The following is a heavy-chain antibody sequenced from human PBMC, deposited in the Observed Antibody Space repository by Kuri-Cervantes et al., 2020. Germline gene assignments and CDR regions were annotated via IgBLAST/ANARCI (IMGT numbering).Heavy chain of an antibody. CDR3: AREGYSYGEFDY. Sequence: GESLKISCAASGFTFSSYAMHWVRQAPGKGLEWVAVISYDGSNKYYADSVKGRFTISRDSAKNSLYLQMNSLRAEDTAVYYCAREGYSYGEFDYWGQGTLVTVSS. CDR1: GFTFSSYA. V-gene: IGHV3-30-3*01. D-gene: IGHD5-18*01. CDR2: ISYDGSNK. J-gene: IGHJ4*02.